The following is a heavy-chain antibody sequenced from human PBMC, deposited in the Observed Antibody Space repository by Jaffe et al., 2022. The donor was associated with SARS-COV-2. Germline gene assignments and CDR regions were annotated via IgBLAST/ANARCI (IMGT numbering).Heavy chain of an antibody. V-gene: IGHV3-23*04. Sequence: EVQLVESGGGLVQPGGSLRLSCAASTFTFSNHAMTWVRQAPGKGLEWVSIISGSGGSTYYADSVKGRFTISRDNSKNTLYLQMNSLRVEDTAVYYCAKLWDPNYYGSGSYFLGPNWFDPWGQGTLVTVSS. D-gene: IGHD3-10*01. CDR1: TFTFSNHA. CDR3: AKLWDPNYYGSGSYFLGPNWFDP. CDR2: ISGSGGST. J-gene: IGHJ5*02.